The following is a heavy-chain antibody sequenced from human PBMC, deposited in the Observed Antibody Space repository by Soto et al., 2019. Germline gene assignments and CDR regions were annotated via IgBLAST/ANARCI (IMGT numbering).Heavy chain of an antibody. J-gene: IGHJ4*02. D-gene: IGHD4-17*01. CDR2: IYSVGTT. V-gene: IGHV3-66*01. CDR1: GITVISNY. Sequence: EVQLVKSGGGLVQPGGSLRLSCEASGITVISNYISWVRQAPGEGLEWVSIIYSVGTTLYADSVKGRFTISRDIYKNTVALQMNNLRADDTAVYYCARAPSVTTVYDYWGQGTLVTVSP. CDR3: ARAPSVTTVYDY.